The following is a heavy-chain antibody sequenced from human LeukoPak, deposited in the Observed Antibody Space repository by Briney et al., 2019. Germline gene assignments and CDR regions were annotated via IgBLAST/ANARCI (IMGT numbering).Heavy chain of an antibody. V-gene: IGHV4-59*01. CDR2: IYYSGST. D-gene: IGHD4-23*01. Sequence: DPSEALSLTCTDSGGSISSYYWNWIRQPPGKGLEWIAYIYYSGSTKYNPSLKSRVTISIDTSKNQFSLKLSSVTAADTAVYYCARDLAHGSNSYWYFDLWGRGTLVTVSS. CDR3: ARDLAHGSNSYWYFDL. CDR1: GGSISSYY. J-gene: IGHJ2*01.